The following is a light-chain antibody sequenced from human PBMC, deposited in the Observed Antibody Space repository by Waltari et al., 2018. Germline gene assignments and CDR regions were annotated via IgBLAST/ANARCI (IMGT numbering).Light chain of an antibody. CDR2: DKN. Sequence: TQDPAVSVAVGQTVRITCQGDSLRSYYASWYRQRPGQAPILVMSDKNNRPAGVPDRFSGSSSDNTASLTITGAQAEDEAYYYCHSRDASGVGGTFGGGTKLTVL. J-gene: IGLJ2*01. CDR3: HSRDASGVGGT. V-gene: IGLV3-19*01. CDR1: SLRSYY.